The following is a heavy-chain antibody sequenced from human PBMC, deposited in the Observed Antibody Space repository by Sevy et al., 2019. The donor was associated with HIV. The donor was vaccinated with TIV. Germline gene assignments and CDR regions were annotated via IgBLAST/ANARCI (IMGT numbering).Heavy chain of an antibody. CDR2: ISSSSTYI. D-gene: IGHD6-13*01. Sequence: GESLKISCAASGFIFSYYSMNWVRQAPGKGLEWVSSISSSSTYIYYADSVKGRYTISRDNAKNSLFLQMNSLRAEDTAVYYCARDGARIAAAGKAQFDPWGQGTLVTVSS. CDR3: ARDGARIAAAGKAQFDP. V-gene: IGHV3-21*01. CDR1: GFIFSYYS. J-gene: IGHJ5*02.